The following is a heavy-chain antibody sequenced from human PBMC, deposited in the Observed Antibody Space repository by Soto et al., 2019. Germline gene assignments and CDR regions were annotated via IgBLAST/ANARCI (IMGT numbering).Heavy chain of an antibody. CDR1: AGSFSHYY. V-gene: IGHV4-34*01. Sequence: SETLSLTCAVYAGSFSHYYWNWIRQSPGKGLEWIGKIKHSGSSNCNPSLRSRVSISEDMSKNQFSLRLTSVTAADTAVYYCARGGSSDWQVALDIWGQGTMVTVSS. CDR2: IKHSGSS. CDR3: ARGGSSDWQVALDI. D-gene: IGHD6-19*01. J-gene: IGHJ3*02.